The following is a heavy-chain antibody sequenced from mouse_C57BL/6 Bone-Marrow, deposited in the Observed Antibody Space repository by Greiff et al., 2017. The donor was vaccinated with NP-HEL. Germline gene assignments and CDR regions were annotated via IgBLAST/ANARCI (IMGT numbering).Heavy chain of an antibody. CDR1: GYTFTGYW. Sequence: VQLQQSGAELMKPGASVKLSCKATGYTFTGYWIEWVKQRPGHGLEWIGEILPGSGSTHYHEKFKGKATFTAANSSNTAYMQLSSLTTVYSSIDDGARGCWDYWGQGTTLTVSS. V-gene: IGHV1-9*01. CDR3: ARGCWDY. J-gene: IGHJ2*01. CDR2: ILPGSGST.